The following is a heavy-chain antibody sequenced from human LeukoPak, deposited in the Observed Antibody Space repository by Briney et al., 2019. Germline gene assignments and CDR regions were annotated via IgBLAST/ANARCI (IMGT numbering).Heavy chain of an antibody. CDR3: ARDGDSSSWYGDAFDI. Sequence: SETLSLTCTVSGGSISSYYWSWIRQPPGKGLEWIGYIYYSGSTNYNPSLKSRVTISVDTSKNQFSLKLSSVTAADTAVYYCARDGDSSSWYGDAFDIWGQGTMVTVSS. CDR1: GGSISSYY. CDR2: IYYSGST. V-gene: IGHV4-59*01. J-gene: IGHJ3*02. D-gene: IGHD6-13*01.